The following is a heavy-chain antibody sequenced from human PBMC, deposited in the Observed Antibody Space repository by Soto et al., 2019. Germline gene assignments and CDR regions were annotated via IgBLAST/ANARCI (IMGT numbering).Heavy chain of an antibody. CDR1: GGSFSGFY. CDR2: INHSGTT. V-gene: IGHV4-34*01. J-gene: IGHJ6*02. D-gene: IGHD2-21*02. CDR3: ARADRTLVTSYGLDV. Sequence: SETLSLTCAVSGGSFSGFYWTWIRQPPGEGLEWVGEINHSGTTNFNPSLRSRLTISLNSSKKHFSLKLTSMTAADAAVYYCARADRTLVTSYGLDVWGQGTTVTVSS.